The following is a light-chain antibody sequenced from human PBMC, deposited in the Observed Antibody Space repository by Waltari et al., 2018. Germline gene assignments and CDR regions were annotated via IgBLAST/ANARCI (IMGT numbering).Light chain of an antibody. Sequence: QSVLTQSPSASGTAGQTVTISCSGSTSNIGRNTVNWYRQVPGTAPTLLIYHSTFRPSGVPGRVSGSKSGTAASLAISGLQSDDEADYYCAAWDDSVSGPYVVFGGGTRLTVL. CDR1: TSNIGRNT. J-gene: IGLJ2*01. CDR2: HST. V-gene: IGLV1-44*01. CDR3: AAWDDSVSGPYVV.